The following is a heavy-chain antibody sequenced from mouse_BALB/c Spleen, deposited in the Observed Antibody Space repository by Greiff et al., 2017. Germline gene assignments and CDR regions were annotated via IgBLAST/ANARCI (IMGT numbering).Heavy chain of an antibody. J-gene: IGHJ4*01. CDR1: GFTFSSFG. CDR3: ARYGNRAMDY. Sequence: EVKLQQSGGGLVQPGGSRKLSCAASGFTFSSFGMHWVRQAPEKGLEWVAYISSGSSTIYYADTVKGRFTISRDNPKNTLFLQMTSLRSEDTAMYYCARYGNRAMDYWGQGTSVTVSS. CDR2: ISSGSSTI. V-gene: IGHV5-17*02. D-gene: IGHD2-1*01.